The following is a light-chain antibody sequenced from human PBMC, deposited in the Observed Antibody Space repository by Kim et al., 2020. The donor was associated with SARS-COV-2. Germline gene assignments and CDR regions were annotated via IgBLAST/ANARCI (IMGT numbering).Light chain of an antibody. Sequence: SLSPGERAALSCRASQSVSTYLAWYQQTPGQAPRLLIYDASNRATGIPARFSGSGSETDFTLTISSLEPEDFAVYYCQQRASWPTFGQGTRLEIK. CDR1: QSVSTY. CDR3: QQRASWPT. CDR2: DAS. J-gene: IGKJ5*01. V-gene: IGKV3-11*01.